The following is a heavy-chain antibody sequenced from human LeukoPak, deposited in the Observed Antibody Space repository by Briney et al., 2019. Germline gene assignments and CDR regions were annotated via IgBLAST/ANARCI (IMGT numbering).Heavy chain of an antibody. CDR2: ITPIFGAA. CDR3: ATERWLQY. V-gene: IGHV1-69*13. Sequence: SVKVSCKASGDTFNNYNVNWVRQAPGQGLEWMGGITPIFGAANYAQKFQGRVTITAAESTSTAYLELRSLTSEDTAVYFCATERWLQYWGQGTMVTVSS. J-gene: IGHJ3*01. CDR1: GDTFNNYN. D-gene: IGHD5-24*01.